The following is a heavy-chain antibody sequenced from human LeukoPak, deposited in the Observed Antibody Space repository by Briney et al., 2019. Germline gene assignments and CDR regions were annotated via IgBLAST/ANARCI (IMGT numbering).Heavy chain of an antibody. J-gene: IGHJ5*02. Sequence: GGSLTLSCAASGFTFSSYAMSWVRQAPGRGLEWVSAISGSGGSTYYADSVKGRFTLSRDHSKNTLYLQMNSLRAEDTAVYYCASDSSSWYEGSRWFDPWGQGTLVTVSS. CDR3: ASDSSSWYEGSRWFDP. CDR1: GFTFSSYA. D-gene: IGHD6-13*01. V-gene: IGHV3-23*01. CDR2: ISGSGGST.